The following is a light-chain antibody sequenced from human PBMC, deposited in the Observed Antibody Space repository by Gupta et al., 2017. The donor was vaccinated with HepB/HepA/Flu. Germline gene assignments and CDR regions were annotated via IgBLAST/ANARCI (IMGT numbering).Light chain of an antibody. J-gene: IGKJ4*01. CDR2: AAS. CDR3: QQTDSSPVT. Sequence: DIQMTQSPSSLSASIGDRVTCTCRASQNINSSLNWYQQRPGEVPKLLIYAASSLQSGVPSSFSGSGSGTTFTLTISRLQPEDFATYYCQQTDSSPVTFGRGTKVEIK. V-gene: IGKV1-39*01. CDR1: QNINSS.